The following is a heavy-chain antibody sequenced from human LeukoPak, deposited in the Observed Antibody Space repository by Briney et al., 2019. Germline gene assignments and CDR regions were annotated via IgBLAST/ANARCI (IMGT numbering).Heavy chain of an antibody. CDR1: GGSISSSSYY. V-gene: IGHV4-39*01. D-gene: IGHD2-2*01. J-gene: IGHJ6*02. Sequence: KPSETLSLTCTVSGGSISSSSYYWGWIRQPPGKGLEWIGSIYYSGSTYYNPSLKSRVTISVDTSKNQFSLKLSSVTAAATAVYYCARNIVVVPAAMRDYYYYGMDVWGQGTTVTVSS. CDR3: ARNIVVVPAAMRDYYYYGMDV. CDR2: IYYSGST.